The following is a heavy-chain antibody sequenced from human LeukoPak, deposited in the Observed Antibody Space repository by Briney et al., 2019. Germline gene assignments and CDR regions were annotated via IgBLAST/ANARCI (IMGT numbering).Heavy chain of an antibody. J-gene: IGHJ4*02. Sequence: GASVKVSCKASGYTFTSYSISWVRQAPGQGLEWMGWISAYNGNTNYAQKLQGRVTMTTDTSTSTAYMELRSLGSDDTAVYYCARDLGGKRKYYFDYWGQGTLVTVSS. V-gene: IGHV1-18*01. CDR1: GYTFTSYS. CDR2: ISAYNGNT. D-gene: IGHD3-16*01. CDR3: ARDLGGKRKYYFDY.